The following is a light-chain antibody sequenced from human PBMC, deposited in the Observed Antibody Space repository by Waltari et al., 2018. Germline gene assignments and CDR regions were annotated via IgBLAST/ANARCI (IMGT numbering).Light chain of an antibody. CDR1: NSNIGRNA. CDR3: ATWDDSLNGWV. Sequence: QSVLTQPPSASGTPGQRVTIACSGSNSNIGRNAVTWYQQPPETAPKLLTYTDNQRPSGVPDRFSGSKSGTSASLAISGLQSEDEADYHCATWDDSLNGWVFGGGTKVTVL. V-gene: IGLV1-44*01. J-gene: IGLJ3*02. CDR2: TDN.